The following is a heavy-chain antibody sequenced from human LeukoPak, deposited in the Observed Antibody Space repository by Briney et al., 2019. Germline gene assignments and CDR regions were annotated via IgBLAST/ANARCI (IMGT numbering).Heavy chain of an antibody. CDR1: GGSISGYY. CDR3: ARLGHCFGSHCLDGY. Sequence: SETLSLTCTVSGGSISGYYWSWLRQPPGKGLEYIGYIYYSGSTNYNPSLKSRVTISVDTSKNQFSLKMSSVTAADTAVYYCARLGHCFGSHCLDGYWGQGTPVTVSS. J-gene: IGHJ4*02. D-gene: IGHD2-15*01. V-gene: IGHV4-59*01. CDR2: IYYSGST.